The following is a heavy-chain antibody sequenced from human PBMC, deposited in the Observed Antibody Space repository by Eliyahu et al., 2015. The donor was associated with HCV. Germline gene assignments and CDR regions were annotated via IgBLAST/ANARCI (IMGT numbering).Heavy chain of an antibody. J-gene: IGHJ5*02. V-gene: IGHV3-48*03. D-gene: IGHD1-1*01. CDR2: ISTGGSTV. CDR1: GFTFSSYE. CDR3: ARETLNWPAGYFDP. Sequence: EVQLVESGGGLVQPGGSLXLSCEASGFTFSSYEMNWVRQAPGKGLEWVSYISTGGSTVYYADSVRGRFTISRDNAKNSLYLQMSGLRAEDTAVYYCARETLNWPAGYFDPWGQGTLVTVSS.